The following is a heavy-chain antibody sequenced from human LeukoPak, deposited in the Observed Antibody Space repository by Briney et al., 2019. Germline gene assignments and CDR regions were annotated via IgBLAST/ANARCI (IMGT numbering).Heavy chain of an antibody. CDR2: TYYRSKWYN. D-gene: IGHD6-6*01. J-gene: IGHJ6*03. CDR1: GDSVSSNSAA. Sequence: SQTLSLTCAISGDSVSSNSAAWNWIRQSPSRGLEWLGRTYYRSKWYNDYAVSVKSRITINPDTSKNQFSLQLNSVTPEDTAVYYGARGRGSSSSGQNYYYYMDVWGKGTTVTVSS. V-gene: IGHV6-1*01. CDR3: ARGRGSSSSGQNYYYYMDV.